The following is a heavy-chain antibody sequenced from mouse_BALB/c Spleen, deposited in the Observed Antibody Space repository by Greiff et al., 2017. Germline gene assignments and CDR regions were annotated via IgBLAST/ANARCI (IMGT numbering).Heavy chain of an antibody. CDR1: GFTFSNYW. CDR2: IRFKSNNYAT. CDR3: SGNCGSDYYAMDY. J-gene: IGHJ4*01. V-gene: IGHV6-6*02. D-gene: IGHD1-1*01. Sequence: EVQLVESGGGLVQPGGSMKLSCVASGFTFSNYWMNWVRQSPEKGLEWVAEIRFKSNNYATHYAESVKGKFTISRADSKSSVYLQMNNLRAEDTGIDYCSGNCGSDYYAMDYWGQGTSVTVSS.